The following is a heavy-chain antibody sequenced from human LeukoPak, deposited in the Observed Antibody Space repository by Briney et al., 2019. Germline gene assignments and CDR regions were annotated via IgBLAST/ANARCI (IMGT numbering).Heavy chain of an antibody. V-gene: IGHV3-21*01. Sequence: GGSLRLSCAASGFTLSRYSMNWVRQAPGKGLEWVSFISSSSSYIYYAASVKGRFTISRDNAKNSLSLQMNSLRAEDTAVYYCARGHSNYGDYFDYWGQGTLVTVSS. CDR1: GFTLSRYS. D-gene: IGHD4-11*01. CDR3: ARGHSNYGDYFDY. CDR2: ISSSSSYI. J-gene: IGHJ4*02.